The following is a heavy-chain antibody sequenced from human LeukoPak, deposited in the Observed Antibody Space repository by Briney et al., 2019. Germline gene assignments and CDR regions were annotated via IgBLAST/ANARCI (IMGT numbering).Heavy chain of an antibody. J-gene: IGHJ4*02. CDR3: AKDMGSGWTEYGY. CDR2: ISWNSGSI. CDR1: GFTFDDYA. Sequence: PGGSLRLSCAASGFTFDDYAMHWVRQAPGKGLEWVSGISWNSGSIGYADSVKGRFTISRDNAKNSPYLQMNSLRAEDMALYYCAKDMGSGWTEYGYWGQGTLVTVSS. D-gene: IGHD6-19*01. V-gene: IGHV3-9*03.